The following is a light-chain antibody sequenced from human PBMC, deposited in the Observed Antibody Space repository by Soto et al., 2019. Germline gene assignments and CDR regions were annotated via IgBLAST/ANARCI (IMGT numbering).Light chain of an antibody. J-gene: IGKJ1*01. CDR1: QTINTW. CDR3: QQYYSKSGT. V-gene: IGKV1-5*03. Sequence: DIQMTQSPSTLSASVVDRVTITCRASQTINTWLAWYQQKPGKAPNLLIYEASSLESGVPPRFSGSRSGTEFTLIISSLQPDDFATYYCQQYYSKSGTFGQGTKVEIK. CDR2: EAS.